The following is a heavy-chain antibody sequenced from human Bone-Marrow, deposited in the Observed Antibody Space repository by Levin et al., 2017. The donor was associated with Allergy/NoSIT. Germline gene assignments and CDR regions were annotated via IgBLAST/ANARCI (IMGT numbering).Heavy chain of an antibody. D-gene: IGHD6-19*01. V-gene: IGHV4-59*08. CDR3: ARHSGYSSGWYLGYFQH. CDR2: IYYSGST. CDR1: GGSISSYY. Sequence: SQTLSLTCTVSGGSISSYYWSWIRQPPGKGLEWIGYIYYSGSTNYNPSLKSRVTISVDTSKNQFSLKLSSVTAADTAVYYCARHSGYSSGWYLGYFQHWGQGTLVTVSS. J-gene: IGHJ1*01.